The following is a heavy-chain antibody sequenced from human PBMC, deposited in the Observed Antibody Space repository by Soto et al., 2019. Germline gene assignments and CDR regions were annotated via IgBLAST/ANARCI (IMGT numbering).Heavy chain of an antibody. J-gene: IGHJ6*01. CDR2: ILPIFGTA. CDR1: GYTFICYG. V-gene: IGHV1-69*06. CDR3: AREAARCSSTSCYRTYYYYYGMDV. D-gene: IGHD2-2*01. Sequence: VSCHPSGYTFICYGIGSVRHAPGQGLESMGAILPIFGTANYAQKFQGRVTITADKSTSTAYMELSSMRSEDTAVYYCAREAARCSSTSCYRTYYYYYGMDVWGQGTTVTDSS.